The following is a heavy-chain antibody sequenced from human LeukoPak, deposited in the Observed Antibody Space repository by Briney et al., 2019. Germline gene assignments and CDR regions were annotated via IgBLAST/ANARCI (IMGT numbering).Heavy chain of an antibody. V-gene: IGHV3-20*04. Sequence: GGSLRLSCAASGFTFDDYGMSWVRQAPGKGLEWVSGINWNGGSTGYADSVKGRFTISRDNVKSSLYLQMNSLRAEDTAVYYCARVAASHFWSGYYGEYYFDYWGQGTLVTVSS. CDR3: ARVAASHFWSGYYGEYYFDY. CDR2: INWNGGST. J-gene: IGHJ4*02. CDR1: GFTFDDYG. D-gene: IGHD3-3*02.